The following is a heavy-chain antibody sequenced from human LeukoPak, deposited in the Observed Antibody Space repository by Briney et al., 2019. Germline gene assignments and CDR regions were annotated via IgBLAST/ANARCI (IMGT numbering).Heavy chain of an antibody. J-gene: IGHJ5*02. D-gene: IGHD3-16*02. V-gene: IGHV5-51*01. CDR1: GYSFTSYW. CDR2: IYPGDSDT. CDR3: ARHERYYDYVWGSYRRNWFDP. Sequence: GESLKISCKGSGYSFTSYWIGWVRQMPGKGLEWTGIIYPGDSDTRYSPSFQGQVTISADKSISTAYLQWSSLKASDTAMYYCARHERYYDYVWGSYRRNWFDPWGQGTLVTVSS.